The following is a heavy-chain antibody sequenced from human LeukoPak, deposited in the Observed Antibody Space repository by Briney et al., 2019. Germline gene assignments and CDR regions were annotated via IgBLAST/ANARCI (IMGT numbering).Heavy chain of an antibody. CDR3: ARDNATGRWFDP. CDR1: GFTVSSNY. CDR2: IYSGGST. J-gene: IGHJ5*02. V-gene: IGHV3-66*01. D-gene: IGHD2-15*01. Sequence: GGSLRLSCAASGFTVSSNYMSWVRQAPGKGLEWGSVIYSGGSTYYADSVKGRFTISRDNSKNTLYLQMNSLRAEDTAVYYCARDNATGRWFDPWGQGTLVTVSS.